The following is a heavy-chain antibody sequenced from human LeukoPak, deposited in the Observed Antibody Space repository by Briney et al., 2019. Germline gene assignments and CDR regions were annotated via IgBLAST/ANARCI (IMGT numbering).Heavy chain of an antibody. CDR3: ARGRITMIARRGAFDY. J-gene: IGHJ4*02. CDR2: INHSGST. V-gene: IGHV4-34*01. Sequence: SETLSLTCAVYGGSFSGYYWSWIRQPPGKGLEWIGEINHSGSTNYNPSLKSRVTISVDTSKNQFSLKLSSVTAADTAVHYCARGRITMIARRGAFDYWGQGTLVTVSS. D-gene: IGHD3-22*01. CDR1: GGSFSGYY.